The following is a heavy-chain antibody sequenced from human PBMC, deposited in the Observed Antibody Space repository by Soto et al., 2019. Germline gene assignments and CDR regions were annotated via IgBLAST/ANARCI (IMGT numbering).Heavy chain of an antibody. D-gene: IGHD3-22*01. CDR2: ISYDGSNK. Sequence: PGGSLRLSCAASGFTFSSYAMHWVRQAPGKGLEWVAVISYDGSNKYYADSVKGRFTISRDNSKNTLYLEMNRLRAEDTAVYYCARSYDSSGYYFRSVEYWGQGT. CDR1: GFTFSSYA. CDR3: ARSYDSSGYYFRSVEY. J-gene: IGHJ4*02. V-gene: IGHV3-30-3*01.